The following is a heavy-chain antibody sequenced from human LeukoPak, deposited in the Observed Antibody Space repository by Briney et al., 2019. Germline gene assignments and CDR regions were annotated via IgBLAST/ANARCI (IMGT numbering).Heavy chain of an antibody. CDR3: ARHHYTVTTEYYFDY. V-gene: IGHV5-51*01. CDR2: IYPGDSDT. J-gene: IGHJ4*02. Sequence: GESLKISCKGSGYSFTTYWIGWVRQMPGKGLEWMGIIYPGDSDTRYSPSFQGQVTISADKSISTAYLQWSSLKASDTAMYYCARHHYTVTTEYYFDYWGQGTLVTVSS. D-gene: IGHD4-17*01. CDR1: GYSFTTYW.